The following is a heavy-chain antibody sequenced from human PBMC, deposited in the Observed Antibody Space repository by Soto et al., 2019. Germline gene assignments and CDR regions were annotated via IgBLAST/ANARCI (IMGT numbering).Heavy chain of an antibody. J-gene: IGHJ4*02. V-gene: IGHV4-30-4*01. CDR3: GRVRYSDNSGVDH. CDR1: GGSIYSDDSY. D-gene: IGHD3-22*01. Sequence: SETLSLTCTVSGGSIYSDDSYWTWIRQPPWKCLEWIGYIYYSGSTYYNPSLKSRVTISADTSKNQFSLNLNSVTAADTAVYYCGRVRYSDNSGVDHWGQGTLVTVSS. CDR2: IYYSGST.